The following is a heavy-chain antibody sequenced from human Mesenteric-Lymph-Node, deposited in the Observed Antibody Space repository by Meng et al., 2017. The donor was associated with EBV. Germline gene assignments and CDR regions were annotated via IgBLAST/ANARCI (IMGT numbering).Heavy chain of an antibody. CDR1: AVSLSSSNW. CDR3: ARVRQWLPIDY. Sequence: RQDLGPGLVQASRTLSLTCPGHAVSLSSSNWGSCVRHPPRKRLGLIGKFYHSGITNYNPSLKSLVTISVDKSKNQFSLNLSSVTAADTAVYYWARVRQWLPIDYWGQGTLVTVFS. V-gene: IGHV4-4*02. D-gene: IGHD6-19*01. CDR2: FYHSGIT. J-gene: IGHJ4*02.